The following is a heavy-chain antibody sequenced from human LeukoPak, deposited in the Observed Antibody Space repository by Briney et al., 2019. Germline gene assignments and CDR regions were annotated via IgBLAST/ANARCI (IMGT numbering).Heavy chain of an antibody. CDR3: ARDFVGAGISGFDY. Sequence: ASVKVSCKASGYTFTGYYMHWVRQAPGQGLEWMGWINPNSGGTNYAQKFQGRVTMTRDTSISTAYMELSRLRSDDTAVYYCARDFVGAGISGFDYWGQGTLVTVSS. V-gene: IGHV1-2*02. D-gene: IGHD1-20*01. CDR2: INPNSGGT. CDR1: GYTFTGYY. J-gene: IGHJ4*02.